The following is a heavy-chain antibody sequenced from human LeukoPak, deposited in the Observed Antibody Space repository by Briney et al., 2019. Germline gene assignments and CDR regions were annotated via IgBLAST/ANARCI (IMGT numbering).Heavy chain of an antibody. V-gene: IGHV3-30*18. J-gene: IGHJ3*02. CDR2: ISYDGSNK. D-gene: IGHD6-19*01. Sequence: QPGGSLRLSCAASGFTFSSYGMHWVRQAPGKGLEWVAVISYDGSNKYYADSVKGRFTISRDNSKNTLYLQMSSLRAEDTAVYYCAKVLSVAGTYDAFDIWGQGTMVTVSS. CDR1: GFTFSSYG. CDR3: AKVLSVAGTYDAFDI.